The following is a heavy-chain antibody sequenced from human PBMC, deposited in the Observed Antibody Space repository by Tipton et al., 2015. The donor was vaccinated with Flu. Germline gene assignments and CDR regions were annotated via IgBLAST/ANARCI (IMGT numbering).Heavy chain of an antibody. D-gene: IGHD3-10*01. CDR3: ARGSGSGTYVIFDF. CDR2: IYTSGST. J-gene: IGHJ4*02. CDR1: GGSLSSFY. Sequence: TLSLTCTVSGGSLSSFYWSWTRQPAGKGLEWIGRIYTSGSTKYNPSLKSRLSMSVDTSKNQFSLKLTSVTAADTAVYYCARGSGSGTYVIFDFWGQGTLVTVSS. V-gene: IGHV4-4*07.